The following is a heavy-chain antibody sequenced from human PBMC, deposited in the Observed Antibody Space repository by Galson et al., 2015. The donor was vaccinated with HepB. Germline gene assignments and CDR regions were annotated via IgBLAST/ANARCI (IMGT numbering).Heavy chain of an antibody. CDR3: ARDRLYDTSAYYSDYYYYGMDV. J-gene: IGHJ6*02. D-gene: IGHD3-22*01. V-gene: IGHV1-69*10. CDR2: IIPIFGIT. CDR1: GGTFSSYA. Sequence: SVKVSCKASGGTFSSYAISWLRQAPGQGPEWMGGIIPIFGITNYAQNFQGRVTITADKSTSTAYMELSSLRSEDTAMYYCARDRLYDTSAYYSDYYYYGMDVWGQGTLVTVSS.